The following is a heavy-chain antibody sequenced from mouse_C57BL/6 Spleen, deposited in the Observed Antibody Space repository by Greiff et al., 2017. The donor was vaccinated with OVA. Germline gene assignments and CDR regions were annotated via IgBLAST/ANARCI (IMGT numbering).Heavy chain of an antibody. CDR3: ARRDSPNYYDSSCNAMDY. V-gene: IGHV1-18*01. D-gene: IGHD1-1*01. J-gene: IGHJ4*01. CDR2: INPNNGGT. Sequence: VQLQQSGPELVKPGASVKIPCKASGYTFTDYNMDWVKQSHGKSLEWIGDINPNNGGTIYNQKFKGKATLTVDKSSSTAYMELRSLTSENTAVYYCARRDSPNYYDSSCNAMDYWGQGTSVTVSS. CDR1: GYTFTDYN.